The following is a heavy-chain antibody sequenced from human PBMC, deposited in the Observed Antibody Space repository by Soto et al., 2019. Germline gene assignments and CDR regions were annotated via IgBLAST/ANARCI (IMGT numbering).Heavy chain of an antibody. J-gene: IGHJ4*02. Sequence: GGSLRLSCAASGFTFSSYAMSWVRQAPGKGLEWVSAISGSGGSTYYEDSVKGRFTISRENSKNTLYLQMNSLRAEDTAVYYCAKILGHYDFWSGYYFYWGQGTLVTVSS. CDR3: AKILGHYDFWSGYYFY. CDR1: GFTFSSYA. D-gene: IGHD3-3*01. V-gene: IGHV3-23*01. CDR2: ISGSGGST.